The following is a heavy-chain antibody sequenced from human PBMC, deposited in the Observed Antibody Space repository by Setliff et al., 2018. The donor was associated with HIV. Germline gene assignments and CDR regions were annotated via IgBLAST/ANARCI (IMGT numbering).Heavy chain of an antibody. J-gene: IGHJ4*02. V-gene: IGHV3-30*18. Sequence: SLRLSCAATGFTFSSYVLHWVRQAPGKGLEWVAVMSTGGGIKICADSVKGRFTISRDNSRNTLFLQMNSLRAEDTAEYYCAKELAASGLGYFDSWGRGILVTVSS. CDR3: AKELAASGLGYFDS. CDR1: GFTFSSYV. CDR2: MSTGGGIK. D-gene: IGHD3-22*01.